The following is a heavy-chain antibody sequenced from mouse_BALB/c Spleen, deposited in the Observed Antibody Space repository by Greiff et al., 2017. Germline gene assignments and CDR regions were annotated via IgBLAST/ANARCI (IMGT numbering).Heavy chain of an antibody. CDR3: ARHGDRYFDY. CDR1: GFAFSSYD. Sequence: EVKLVESGGGLVKPGGSLKLSCAASGFAFSSYDMSWVRQTPEKRLEWVAYISSGGGSTYYPDTVKGRFTISRDNAKNTLYLQMSSLKSEDTAMYYCARHGDRYFDYWGQGTTLTVSS. J-gene: IGHJ2*01. D-gene: IGHD2-14*01. V-gene: IGHV5-12-1*01. CDR2: ISSGGGST.